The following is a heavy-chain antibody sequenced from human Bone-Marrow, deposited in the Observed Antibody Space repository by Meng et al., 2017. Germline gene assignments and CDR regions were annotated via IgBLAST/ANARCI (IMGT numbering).Heavy chain of an antibody. Sequence: EVQLVESGGGLVQPGGALRLSCAASGFTVSSNYMSWVRQAPGKGLEWVSVIFSGGTTYYADSVQGRFTISRDNSKNTLFLQMNSLRADDTAVYYCARDIRWGQGTLVTVSS. CDR2: IFSGGTT. J-gene: IGHJ4*02. V-gene: IGHV3-66*02. CDR1: GFTVSSNY. CDR3: ARDIR. D-gene: IGHD3-10*01.